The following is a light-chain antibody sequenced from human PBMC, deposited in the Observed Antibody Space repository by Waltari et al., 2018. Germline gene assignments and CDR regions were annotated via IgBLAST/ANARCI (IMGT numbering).Light chain of an antibody. CDR1: QSVLVGSNNRLY. V-gene: IGKV4-1*01. J-gene: IGKJ2*01. CDR3: HQFYSLPYT. Sequence: DIVMTQSPDSLAVSLGERATINCKSSQSVLVGSNNRLYVAWYQKKPGEPPKLLITWASTQESGVPDRFSGTVSGTDFTLTISALQAEDVAVYYCHQFYSLPYTFGQGTKLQI. CDR2: WAS.